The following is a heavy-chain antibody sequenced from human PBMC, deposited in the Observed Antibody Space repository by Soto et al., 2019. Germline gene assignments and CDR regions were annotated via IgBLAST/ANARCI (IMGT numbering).Heavy chain of an antibody. J-gene: IGHJ5*02. CDR1: GYTFSDSY. Sequence: VQLVQSGAEVRKPGASVKVSCKASGYTFSDSYVHWVREAPGQGLEWMGWINPSSGGTIYTQRFQGRVTMTRDTSINTVYMELSRLTSDDTAVYYCAREMGVIGAPGYTWFDPWGQGALVTVSS. D-gene: IGHD1-26*01. CDR2: INPSSGGT. CDR3: AREMGVIGAPGYTWFDP. V-gene: IGHV1-2*02.